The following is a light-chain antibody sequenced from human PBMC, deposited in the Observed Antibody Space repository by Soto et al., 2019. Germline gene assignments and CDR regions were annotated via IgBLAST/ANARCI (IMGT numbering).Light chain of an antibody. J-gene: IGKJ1*01. Sequence: DIQMTPSPSSLSASVGDRVTITCRASQTISTYLNWYQQKPGKAPRLLIYDASSLLSGVPSRFSGSGSGTDFTLTINGLEPEDFATYYCLQDFKYPWTFGQGTKVDIK. CDR3: LQDFKYPWT. CDR1: QTISTY. CDR2: DAS. V-gene: IGKV1-39*01.